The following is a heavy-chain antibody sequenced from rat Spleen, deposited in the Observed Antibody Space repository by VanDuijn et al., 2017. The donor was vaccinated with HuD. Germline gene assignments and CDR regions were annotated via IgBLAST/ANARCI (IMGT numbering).Heavy chain of an antibody. CDR1: GYSIISSYS. CDR3: ARMNSGYGVMDA. D-gene: IGHD4-3*01. J-gene: IGHJ4*01. CDR2: IDREGSA. Sequence: EVQLQESGPGLVKPSQSLSLSCSVTGYSIISSYSWNWIRKFPGNKLEWMGYIDREGSAHYNPSLKSRISITRDTSKNRFFLRVNSVTTEDTATYHCARMNSGYGVMDAWGQGASVTVSS. V-gene: IGHV3-3*01.